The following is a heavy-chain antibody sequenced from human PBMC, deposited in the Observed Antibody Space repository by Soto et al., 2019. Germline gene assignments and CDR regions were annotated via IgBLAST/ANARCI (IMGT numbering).Heavy chain of an antibody. V-gene: IGHV3-21*04. J-gene: IGHJ4*02. D-gene: IGHD2-15*01. CDR1: GLNFEKCS. CDR3: AADTGDIEVVPATT. CDR2: IRPASTYI. Sequence: PGGSLRLSCAASGLNFEKCSMNWVRQPPGKGPEWLASIRPASTYIRYADSVKGRFTISRDNARNSLSLQMMSLRADDTAMYYCAADTGDIEVVPATTWGQGTLVTVSS.